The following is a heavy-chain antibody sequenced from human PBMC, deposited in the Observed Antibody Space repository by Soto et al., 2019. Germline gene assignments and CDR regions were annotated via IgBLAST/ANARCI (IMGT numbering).Heavy chain of an antibody. Sequence: PGESLKISCQCSGYTFSNFWIAWVRQLPGKGLEYMGIIYPGDSETRYSPSFRGKVTISADRSIGTAYLQWSSLEASDSAFYFCARSPRRSPYFDYWGQGALVTVSS. J-gene: IGHJ4*02. CDR3: ARSPRRSPYFDY. V-gene: IGHV5-51*01. CDR1: GYTFSNFW. CDR2: IYPGDSET. D-gene: IGHD6-13*01.